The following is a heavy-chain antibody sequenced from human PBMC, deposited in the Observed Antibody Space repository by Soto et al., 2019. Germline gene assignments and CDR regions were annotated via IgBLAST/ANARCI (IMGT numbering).Heavy chain of an antibody. CDR3: AKVSGAGAGGPFDF. Sequence: QVHLVESGGGVVQPGRSLRLSCAASGFSFRSYALHWVRQTPGKGLEWVAVTSFDGSDKYYGDSVKGRFTISRDNSKNTLYLQMNSLRVEDTAVYFCAKVSGAGAGGPFDFVGQGTLVTVSS. CDR1: GFSFRSYA. J-gene: IGHJ4*02. D-gene: IGHD3-10*02. V-gene: IGHV3-30*18. CDR2: TSFDGSDK.